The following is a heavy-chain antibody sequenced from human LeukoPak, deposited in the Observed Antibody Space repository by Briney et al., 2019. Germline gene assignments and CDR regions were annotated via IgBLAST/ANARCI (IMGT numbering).Heavy chain of an antibody. D-gene: IGHD4-23*01. Sequence: SEILSLTCTVSRGAITFYYWNWIRQPPGKGLEWIGYVFYSGDTNYNPSLKSRVTISVDTSKNQFSLKLSSVTAADTGVYYCARSIGTGTVAAFDIWGQGTVVTVSS. V-gene: IGHV4-59*01. CDR3: ARSIGTGTVAAFDI. CDR2: VFYSGDT. J-gene: IGHJ3*02. CDR1: RGAITFYY.